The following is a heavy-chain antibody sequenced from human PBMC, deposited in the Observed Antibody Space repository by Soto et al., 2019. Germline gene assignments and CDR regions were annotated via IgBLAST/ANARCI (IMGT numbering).Heavy chain of an antibody. CDR2: TRNKANSFTT. Sequence: PGGSLRLSCAASGFTFSDHYIDWVRQAPGKGLEWVGRTRNKANSFTTAYAAPVKGRFTISRDDSRNSLYLQMNSLRTDDTAVYYCARVKTVPTAYYSDYWGLGALVTVSS. CDR3: ARVKTVPTAYYSDY. J-gene: IGHJ4*02. V-gene: IGHV3-72*01. CDR1: GFTFSDHY. D-gene: IGHD4-17*01.